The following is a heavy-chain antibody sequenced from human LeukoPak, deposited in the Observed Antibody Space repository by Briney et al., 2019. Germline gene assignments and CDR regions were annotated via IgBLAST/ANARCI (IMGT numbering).Heavy chain of an antibody. CDR2: IYYSGST. Sequence: PSETLSLTCTVSGGSISNSNYYWGWIRQPPGKGLEWIGSIYYSGSTYYNPSLKSRVTISVDTSKNQFSLKLSSVTAADTAVYYCARGKSGSYWLDYFDYWGQGTLVTVSS. CDR1: GGSISNSNYY. V-gene: IGHV4-39*07. D-gene: IGHD1-26*01. CDR3: ARGKSGSYWLDYFDY. J-gene: IGHJ4*02.